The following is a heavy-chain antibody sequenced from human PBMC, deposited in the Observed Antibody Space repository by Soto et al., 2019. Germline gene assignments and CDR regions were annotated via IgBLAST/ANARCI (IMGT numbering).Heavy chain of an antibody. CDR3: AREISLSAGSYFDY. CDR1: GFTFNTYN. J-gene: IGHJ4*02. D-gene: IGHD3-10*01. Sequence: GSLRLSCTASGFTFNTYNMNWVRQAPGKGLEWVSYISSSSYTIKYADSVEGRFTVSRDNGKKSLYLQMNSLRDEDTAVYFCAREISLSAGSYFDYWGQGTLVTVSS. V-gene: IGHV3-48*02. CDR2: ISSSSYTI.